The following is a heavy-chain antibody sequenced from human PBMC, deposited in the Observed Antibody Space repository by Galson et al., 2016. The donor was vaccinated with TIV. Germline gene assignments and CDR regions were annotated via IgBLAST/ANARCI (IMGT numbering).Heavy chain of an antibody. CDR2: ISGYSGNT. D-gene: IGHD4-17*01. J-gene: IGHJ4*02. Sequence: SVKVSCKASGYTFSSYSINWVRQAPGQGLEWMGWISGYSGNTNYAQKFQGRVTMTTDTSTDTAYMELRSLRSDDTAVYYRARGATVTPYSFFDYWGQGTLVTVFS. CDR3: ARGATVTPYSFFDY. CDR1: GYTFSSYS. V-gene: IGHV1-18*04.